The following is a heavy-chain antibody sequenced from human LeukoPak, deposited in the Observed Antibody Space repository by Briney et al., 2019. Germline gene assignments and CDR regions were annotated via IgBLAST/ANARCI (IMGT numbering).Heavy chain of an antibody. CDR3: AREESEGYDILTGYSMDV. CDR2: IIPIFGTA. Sequence: SVKVSCTASGGTFSSYAISWVRQAPGQGLEWMGGIIPIFGTANYAQKFQGRVTITADESTSTAYMELSSLRSEDTAVYYCAREESEGYDILTGYSMDVWGQGTTVTVSS. D-gene: IGHD3-9*01. V-gene: IGHV1-69*13. CDR1: GGTFSSYA. J-gene: IGHJ6*02.